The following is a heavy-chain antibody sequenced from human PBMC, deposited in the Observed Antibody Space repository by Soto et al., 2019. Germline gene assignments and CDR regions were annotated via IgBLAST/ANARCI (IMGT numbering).Heavy chain of an antibody. V-gene: IGHV3-21*06. Sequence: GGSLRLSCAASGFIFTRYSMNWVRQAPGKGLEWVLSISSTTNYIYYGDSMKGRFTISRDNAKNSLYLEMNSLRAEDTAVYYCARESEDLTSTFDYWGQGTLVTVSS. CDR3: ARESEDLTSTFDY. CDR2: ISSTTNYI. CDR1: GFIFTRYS. J-gene: IGHJ4*02.